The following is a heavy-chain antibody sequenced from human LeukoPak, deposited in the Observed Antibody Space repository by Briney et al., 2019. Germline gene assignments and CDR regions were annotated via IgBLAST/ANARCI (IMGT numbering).Heavy chain of an antibody. J-gene: IGHJ5*02. Sequence: GASVKVSCKASGGTFSSYAISWVRQAPGQGLEWMGGIIPIFGTANYAQKFQGRVTITTDESTSTAYMELSSLRSEDTAVYYCARDPGFTEGWFDPWGQGTLVTVSS. CDR2: IIPIFGTA. D-gene: IGHD3-9*01. CDR1: GGTFSSYA. V-gene: IGHV1-69*05. CDR3: ARDPGFTEGWFDP.